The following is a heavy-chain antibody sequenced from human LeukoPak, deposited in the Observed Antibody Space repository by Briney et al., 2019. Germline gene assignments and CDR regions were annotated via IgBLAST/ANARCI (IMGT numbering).Heavy chain of an antibody. J-gene: IGHJ2*01. Sequence: SETLSLTCTVSGGSISSYYWSWIRQSPGKGLEWIGEIYHSGSTNYNPSLKSRVTISVDKSKNQFSLKLTSVTAADTAVYYCAREDYDDSGAWYFDLWGRGTLVIVSS. CDR3: AREDYDDSGAWYFDL. CDR2: IYHSGST. V-gene: IGHV4-59*12. D-gene: IGHD3-3*01. CDR1: GGSISSYY.